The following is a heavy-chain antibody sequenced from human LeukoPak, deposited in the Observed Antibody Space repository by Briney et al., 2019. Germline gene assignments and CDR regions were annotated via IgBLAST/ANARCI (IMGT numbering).Heavy chain of an antibody. CDR1: GFTFSNYA. V-gene: IGHV3-30-3*01. CDR3: ARGSYFDY. D-gene: IGHD3-10*01. CDR2: ISYDGSNK. J-gene: IGHJ4*02. Sequence: TGGSLRLSCAASGFTFSNYAMHWVRQAPGKGLEWVAVISYDGSNKYYADSVKGRFTISRDNSKNTLYLQMNSLRAEDTAVYYCARGSYFDYWGQGTLVTVSS.